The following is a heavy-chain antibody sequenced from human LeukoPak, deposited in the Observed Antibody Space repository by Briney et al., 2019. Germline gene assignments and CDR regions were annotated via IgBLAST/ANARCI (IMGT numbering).Heavy chain of an antibody. CDR3: ARVHGDYVDFDP. V-gene: IGHV1-8*01. CDR2: MNPNSGNT. J-gene: IGHJ5*02. CDR1: GYTFTSYD. Sequence: ASVKVSCKASGYTFTSYDINWVRQATGQGLEWMGWMNPNSGNTGYAQKFQGRVTMTRNTSISTAYMELSSLRSEDTAVYYCARVHGDYVDFDPWGQGTLVTVSS. D-gene: IGHD4-17*01.